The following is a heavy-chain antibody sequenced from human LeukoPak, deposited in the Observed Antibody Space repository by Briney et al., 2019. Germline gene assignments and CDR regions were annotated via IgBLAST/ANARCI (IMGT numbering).Heavy chain of an antibody. D-gene: IGHD3-22*01. CDR3: VTYYFDSSGPKKNY. J-gene: IGHJ4*02. CDR2: IYYSGTT. V-gene: IGHV4-39*01. CDR1: GGSISNSYYY. Sequence: SETLSLTCTVSGGSISNSYYYWGWTRQPPGEALEWIGSIYYSGTTYYKPSLKSRVTISVDTSKNQFSLKLSSVTAADTAVYYCVTYYFDSSGPKKNYWGQGTLVTVSS.